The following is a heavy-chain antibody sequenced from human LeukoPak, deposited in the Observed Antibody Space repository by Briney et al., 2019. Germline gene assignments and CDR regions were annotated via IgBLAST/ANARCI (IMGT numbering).Heavy chain of an antibody. CDR3: ARVLSGSYLHAFDI. D-gene: IGHD1-26*01. V-gene: IGHV3-30-3*01. CDR2: ISYDATNK. CDR1: GFTFSSYA. J-gene: IGHJ3*02. Sequence: GGSLRLSCAASGFTFSSYAMHWVRQAPGKGLEWVAVISYDATNKYYADSVKGRFTISRDNSKITLYLQMNSLRAEDTAVYYCARVLSGSYLHAFDIWGQGTMVAVSS.